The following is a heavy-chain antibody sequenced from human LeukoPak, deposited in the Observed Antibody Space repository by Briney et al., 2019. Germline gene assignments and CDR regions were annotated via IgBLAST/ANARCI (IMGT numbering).Heavy chain of an antibody. Sequence: GGSLRLSCAASGFTFSNYWMTWVRQAPGKGLDRVANIKYDGSEKYYVDSVKGRFTISRDNAKKSLYPQMNSLRAEDTAMYYCARDIEAAGLFFDYWGQGTLVTVSS. J-gene: IGHJ4*02. CDR1: GFTFSNYW. D-gene: IGHD6-13*01. CDR2: IKYDGSEK. V-gene: IGHV3-7*01. CDR3: ARDIEAAGLFFDY.